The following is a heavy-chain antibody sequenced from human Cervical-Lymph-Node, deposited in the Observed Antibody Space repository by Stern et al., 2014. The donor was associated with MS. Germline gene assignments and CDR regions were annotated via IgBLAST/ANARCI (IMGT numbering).Heavy chain of an antibody. V-gene: IGHV3-33*01. D-gene: IGHD1-26*01. CDR3: AREYGKSAHLND. Sequence: QVQLVQSGGGVVQPGRSLRLSCAASGFTFSSYGMHWVRQAPGKGLEWVAVIWYDGSNKYYADSVKGRFTISRDNSKNTLYLQMNSLRAEDTAVYYCAREYGKSAHLNDWGQGTLVTVSS. CDR1: GFTFSSYG. CDR2: IWYDGSNK. J-gene: IGHJ4*02.